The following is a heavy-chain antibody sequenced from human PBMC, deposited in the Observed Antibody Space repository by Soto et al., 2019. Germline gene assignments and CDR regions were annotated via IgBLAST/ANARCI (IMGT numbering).Heavy chain of an antibody. CDR3: AREIAARRGMDV. V-gene: IGHV1-69*13. CDR2: IIPIFGTA. Sequence: SVMVSCKASGGTFSSYAISWVRQAPGQGLEWMGGIIPIFGTANYAQKFQGRVTITADESTSTAYMELSSLRSEDTAVYYCAREIAARRGMDVWGQGTTVTVSS. CDR1: GGTFSSYA. J-gene: IGHJ6*02. D-gene: IGHD6-6*01.